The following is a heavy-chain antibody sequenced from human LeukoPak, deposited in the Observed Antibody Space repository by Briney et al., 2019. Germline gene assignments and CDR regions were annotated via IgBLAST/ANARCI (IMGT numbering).Heavy chain of an antibody. CDR3: ARGPTFGYYMDV. CDR2: ISSSSSYT. J-gene: IGHJ6*03. V-gene: IGHV3-21*01. D-gene: IGHD3-10*01. CDR1: GFTFSSYS. Sequence: GGSLRLSCAASGFTFSSYSMNWVRQAPGKGLEWVSSISSSSSYTYYADSVKGRFTISRDNAKNSLYLQMNSLRAEDTAVYYCARGPTFGYYMDVWGKGTTVTVSS.